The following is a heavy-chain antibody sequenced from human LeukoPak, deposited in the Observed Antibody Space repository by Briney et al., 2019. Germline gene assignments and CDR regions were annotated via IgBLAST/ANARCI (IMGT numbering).Heavy chain of an antibody. J-gene: IGHJ4*02. CDR1: GFTFSNYA. Sequence: GGSLRLSCAASGFTFSNYAMSWVRQAPGKGLEWVSSFSGSGGRTYYADSVKGRFTVSRDNAKNTLYLQMNSLRVEDTAVYYCARELGSGSTSCYSDYWGQGTLVTVSS. CDR3: ARELGSGSTSCYSDY. V-gene: IGHV3-23*01. CDR2: FSGSGGRT. D-gene: IGHD2-2*01.